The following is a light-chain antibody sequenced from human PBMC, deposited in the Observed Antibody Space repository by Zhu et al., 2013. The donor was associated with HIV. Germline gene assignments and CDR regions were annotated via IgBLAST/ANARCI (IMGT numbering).Light chain of an antibody. J-gene: IGLJ2*01. CDR3: GTWDSSLSIGV. CDR1: RSNIGNNY. CDR2: DNA. Sequence: QSVLTQPPSVSAAPGQKVTISCSGSRSNIGNNYVSWYQHLPGAAPKLLIYDNAKRPSGIPDRFSGSKSGTSATLGIAGLQTGDEAEYFCGTWDSSLSIGVFGGGTRLTVL. V-gene: IGLV1-51*01.